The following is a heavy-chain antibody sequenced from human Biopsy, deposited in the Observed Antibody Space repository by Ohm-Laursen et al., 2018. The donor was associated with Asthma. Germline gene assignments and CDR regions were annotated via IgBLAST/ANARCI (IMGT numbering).Heavy chain of an antibody. CDR3: ARDAPTGGYIDY. D-gene: IGHD7-27*01. J-gene: IGHJ4*02. V-gene: IGHV3-9*01. CDR2: ISWNSATI. CDR1: GFKFDEYT. Sequence: SLRLSCAASGFKFDEYTMHWVRQAPGKGLEWVSGISWNSATIGYADSVEGRFTISGDNPRNSLYLQMNSLRAEDTAVYYCARDAPTGGYIDYWGLGTLVTVSS.